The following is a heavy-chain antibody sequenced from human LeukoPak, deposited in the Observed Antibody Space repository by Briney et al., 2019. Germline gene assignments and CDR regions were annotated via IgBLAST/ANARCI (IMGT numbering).Heavy chain of an antibody. D-gene: IGHD3-10*01. J-gene: IGHJ6*03. CDR3: ARLMVRGVMSYYYYMDV. Sequence: GASVKVSCKASGYTFTSYDINWVRQATGQGLEWMGWMNPNSGNTGYAQKFQGRVTITADESTSTAYMELSSLRSEDTAVYYCARLMVRGVMSYYYYMDVWGKGTTVTISS. CDR1: GYTFTSYD. V-gene: IGHV1-8*01. CDR2: MNPNSGNT.